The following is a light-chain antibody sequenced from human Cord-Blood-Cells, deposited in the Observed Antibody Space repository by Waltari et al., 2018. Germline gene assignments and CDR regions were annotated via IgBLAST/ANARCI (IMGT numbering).Light chain of an antibody. V-gene: IGLV4-69*01. CDR1: SGHSSYA. CDR3: QTWGTGIWV. CDR2: LNSDGSH. J-gene: IGLJ3*02. Sequence: QLVLTQSPSASASLGASVKLTCTLSSGHSSYAIAWHQQQPEKGPRYLMKLNSDGSHRKGDGIPARFSGSSSGAERYLTISSLQSEDEADYYCQTWGTGIWVFGGGTKLTVL.